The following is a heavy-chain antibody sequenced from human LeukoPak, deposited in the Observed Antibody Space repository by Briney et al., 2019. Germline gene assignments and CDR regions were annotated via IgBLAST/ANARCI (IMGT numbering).Heavy chain of an antibody. CDR1: GGSITSDY. D-gene: IGHD6-6*01. CDR3: ARHARSFSSSSAVFGAFDI. J-gene: IGHJ3*02. V-gene: IGHV4-59*08. Sequence: SETLSLTCIVSGGSITSDYWSWIRQPPGKGLEWIGYIYYSGSTNYNPSLKSRVTISVDTSKNQFSLKLSSVTAADTAVYYCARHARSFSSSSAVFGAFDIWGQGTMVTVSS. CDR2: IYYSGST.